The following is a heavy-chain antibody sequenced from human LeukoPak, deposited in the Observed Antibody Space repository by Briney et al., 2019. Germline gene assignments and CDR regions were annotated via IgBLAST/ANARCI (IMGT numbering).Heavy chain of an antibody. J-gene: IGHJ6*03. D-gene: IGHD2-2*02. V-gene: IGHV3-30*02. CDR3: AKAVIVVVPAAILHYYYMDV. CDR1: GLTVSSNF. CDR2: IRYDGSNK. Sequence: GGSLRLSCAATGLTVSSNFMGWVRQAPGKGLEWVAFIRYDGSNKYYADSVKGRFTISRDNSKNTLYLQMNSLRAEDTAVYYCAKAVIVVVPAAILHYYYMDVWGKGTTVTVSS.